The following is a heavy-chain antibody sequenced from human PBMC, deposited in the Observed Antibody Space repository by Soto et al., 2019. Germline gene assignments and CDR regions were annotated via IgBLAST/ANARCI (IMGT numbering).Heavy chain of an antibody. V-gene: IGHV4-34*01. D-gene: IGHD3-9*01. CDR1: GGSFSGYY. Sequence: QVQLQQWGAGLLKPSETLSLTCAVYGGSFSGYYWSWIRQPPGKGLEWIGEINHSGSTNYNPSLKSRVTISVDPSNNQCPLKLSSVPASDTAVYYCARDPLLRYFDWLFPDAFDIWGQGTMVTVSS. CDR2: INHSGST. J-gene: IGHJ3*02. CDR3: ARDPLLRYFDWLFPDAFDI.